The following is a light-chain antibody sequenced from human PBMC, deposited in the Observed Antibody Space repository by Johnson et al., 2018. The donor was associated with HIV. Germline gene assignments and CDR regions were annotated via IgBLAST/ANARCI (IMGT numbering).Light chain of an antibody. J-gene: IGLJ1*01. CDR3: GTWDSSLTSYV. CDR2: DNN. CDR1: SSNIGNNY. V-gene: IGLV1-51*01. Sequence: QPVLTQPPSVSAAPGQKVTISCSRSSSNIGNNYVSWYQQLPGTAPKLLIYDNNKRPSGIPGRFSGSKSGPSATLGITGLQTGDEADYYCGTWDSSLTSYVFGAGTKVTVL.